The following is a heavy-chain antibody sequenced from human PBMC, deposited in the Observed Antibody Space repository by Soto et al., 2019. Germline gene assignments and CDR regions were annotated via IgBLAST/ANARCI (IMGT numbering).Heavy chain of an antibody. CDR3: ASLSLRYFGWPRDYYYGMDL. V-gene: IGHV4-59*08. J-gene: IGHJ6*02. CDR2: IYNSGST. CDR1: GGSISSYY. D-gene: IGHD3-9*01. Sequence: SDTLSLTCTVSGGSISSYYWSWIRQPPGKGLEWIGYIYNSGSTNYNPSLKSRVTISVDTSKNQFSLKLSSVTAADTAVYYCASLSLRYFGWPRDYYYGMDLWGQGTTVTVSS.